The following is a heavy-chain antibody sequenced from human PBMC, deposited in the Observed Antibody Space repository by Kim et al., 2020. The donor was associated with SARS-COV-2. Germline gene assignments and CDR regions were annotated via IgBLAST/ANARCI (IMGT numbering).Heavy chain of an antibody. D-gene: IGHD5-12*01. CDR3: TRHGGYEGSVYYYYYGMDV. CDR1: GFTFSGSA. Sequence: GGSLRLSCAASGFTFSGSAMHWVRQASGKGLEWVGRIRSKANSYATAYAASVKGRFTISRDDSKNTAYLQMNSLKTEDTAVYYCTRHGGYEGSVYYYYYGMDVWGQGTTVTVSS. V-gene: IGHV3-73*01. CDR2: IRSKANSYAT. J-gene: IGHJ6*02.